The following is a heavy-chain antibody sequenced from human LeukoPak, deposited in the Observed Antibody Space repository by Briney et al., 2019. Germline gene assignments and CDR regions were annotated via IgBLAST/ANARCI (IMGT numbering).Heavy chain of an antibody. J-gene: IGHJ3*02. CDR3: ARLLYGGNSRDAFDI. CDR1: GGSISSYY. D-gene: IGHD4-23*01. CDR2: IYYSGST. V-gene: IGHV4-59*08. Sequence: SETLSLTCTVSGGSISSYYWSWIRQPPGKGLEWIGYIYYSGSTNYNPSLKSRVTISVDMSKNQFSLKLSSVTAADTAVYYCARLLYGGNSRDAFDIWGQGTMVTVSS.